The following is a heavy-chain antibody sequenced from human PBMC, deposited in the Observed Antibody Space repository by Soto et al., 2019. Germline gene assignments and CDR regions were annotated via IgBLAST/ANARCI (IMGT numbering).Heavy chain of an antibody. J-gene: IGHJ4*02. Sequence: QVQLVQSGAEVKKPGSSVKVSCKASGDTFNFYTINWVRQAPGLGLEWMGRFNPILSFSNSALKFQGRVTLSGDKSQRTAYMVLGNLRSGDTGIYLCATSFGSGSRAFDYWGQGALVTVSS. V-gene: IGHV1-69*02. CDR3: ATSFGSGSRAFDY. D-gene: IGHD3-10*01. CDR1: GDTFNFYT. CDR2: FNPILSFS.